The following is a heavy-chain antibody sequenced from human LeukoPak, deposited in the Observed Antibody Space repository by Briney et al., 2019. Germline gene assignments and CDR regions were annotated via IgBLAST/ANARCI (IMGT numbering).Heavy chain of an antibody. D-gene: IGHD4-23*01. CDR3: ARCGHYNDYGGKTDFGC. V-gene: IGHV3-21*01. CDR1: GFTFSSYS. Sequence: GGSLRLSCAASGFTFSSYSMNWVRQAPGKGLEWVSSISSISRDIYYTHSVKGRFTISRDNAKNTLYLQMNSLRAEDKAVYYCARCGHYNDYGGKTDFGCWGTGTMVTVSS. CDR2: ISSISRDI. J-gene: IGHJ4*02.